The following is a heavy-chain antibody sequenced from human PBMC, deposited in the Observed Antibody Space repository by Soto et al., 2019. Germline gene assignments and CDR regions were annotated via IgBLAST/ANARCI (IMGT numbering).Heavy chain of an antibody. D-gene: IGHD3-3*01. Sequence: GASVKVSCKASGYTFTSYGISWVRQAPGQGLEWMGWISAYNGNTNYAQKLQGRVTMTTDTSTSTAYMELRSLRSDDTAVYYCARSSLYYDFWSGYYFPFGYLGQRTLLTFSS. CDR2: ISAYNGNT. J-gene: IGHJ4*02. CDR3: ARSSLYYDFWSGYYFPFGY. CDR1: GYTFTSYG. V-gene: IGHV1-18*04.